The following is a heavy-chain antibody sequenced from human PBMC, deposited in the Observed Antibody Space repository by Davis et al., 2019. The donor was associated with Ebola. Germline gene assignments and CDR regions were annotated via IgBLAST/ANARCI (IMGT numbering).Heavy chain of an antibody. J-gene: IGHJ6*02. D-gene: IGHD6-13*01. CDR2: ISYDGSNK. CDR1: GFTFSSYA. CDR3: ARGEWRYSSSEIYYYGMDV. Sequence: GESLKISCAASGFTFSSYAMHWVRQAPGKGLEWVAVISYDGSNKYYADSVKGRFTISRDNSKNTLYLQMNSLRAEDTAVYYCARGEWRYSSSEIYYYGMDVWGQGTTVTVSS. V-gene: IGHV3-30-3*01.